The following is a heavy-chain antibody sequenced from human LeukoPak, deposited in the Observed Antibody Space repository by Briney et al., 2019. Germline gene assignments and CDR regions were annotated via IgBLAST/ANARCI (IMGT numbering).Heavy chain of an antibody. Sequence: HSGGSLRLSCAASGFTFSSYAMYWVRQTPGKGLEYVSVISGNGVSTHYATSVKGRFIISRDNSKNMLYLQRGSLRAEDMAVYYCTRDASDIVVVPAAVGPFDLWGQGTLVTVSS. D-gene: IGHD2-2*01. J-gene: IGHJ4*02. CDR3: TRDASDIVVVPAAVGPFDL. CDR2: ISGNGVST. CDR1: GFTFSSYA. V-gene: IGHV3-64*01.